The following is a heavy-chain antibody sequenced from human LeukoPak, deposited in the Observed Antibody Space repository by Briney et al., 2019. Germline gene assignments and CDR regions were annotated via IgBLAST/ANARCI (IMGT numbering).Heavy chain of an antibody. Sequence: ASVKVPCKSFEEIFTYYYMHWVRQSPGQGLEWMGWINPNSGDTNYAQRFQGRVTMTRDTSISTIYMELSRLTSDDTAVYFCASEVLAPQPYYFDFWGQGALVTVSS. CDR2: INPNSGDT. V-gene: IGHV1-2*02. J-gene: IGHJ4*02. CDR3: ASEVLAPQPYYFDF. CDR1: EEIFTYYY. D-gene: IGHD2/OR15-2a*01.